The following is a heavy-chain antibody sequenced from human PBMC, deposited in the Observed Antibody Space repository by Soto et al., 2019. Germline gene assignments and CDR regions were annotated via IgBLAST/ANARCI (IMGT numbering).Heavy chain of an antibody. J-gene: IGHJ5*02. CDR2: ISGSGGST. CDR3: AKEWEYSRSRGYEVWFDP. D-gene: IGHD6-13*01. V-gene: IGHV3-23*01. CDR1: GFTFSSYA. Sequence: EVQLLESGGGLVQLGGSLRLSCAASGFTFSSYAMSWVRQAPGKGLEWVSAISGSGGSTYYADSVKGRFTISRDNSKNPLYLQMNSLRAEGTAVYYCAKEWEYSRSRGYEVWFDPWGQGTLVTVSS.